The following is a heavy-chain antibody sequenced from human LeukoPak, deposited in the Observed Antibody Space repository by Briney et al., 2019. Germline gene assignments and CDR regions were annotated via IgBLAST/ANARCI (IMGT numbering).Heavy chain of an antibody. CDR2: IYIGGST. CDR3: ARLGFVVPAVIFDY. CDR1: GFTFSNAW. V-gene: IGHV3-53*01. Sequence: GGSLRLSCAVSGFTFSNAWMSWVRQAPGKGLEWVSVIYIGGSTYYADSVKGRFTISRDISKNTLYLQMNSLRAEDTAMYYCARLGFVVPAVIFDYWGQGTLVTVSS. D-gene: IGHD2-2*02. J-gene: IGHJ4*02.